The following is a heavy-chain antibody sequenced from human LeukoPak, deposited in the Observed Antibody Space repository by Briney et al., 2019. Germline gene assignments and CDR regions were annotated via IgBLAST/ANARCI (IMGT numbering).Heavy chain of an antibody. D-gene: IGHD3-10*01. CDR1: GFTFSSYS. CDR2: ISSSSSSYI. CDR3: AREWLFGTARDGWFDP. Sequence: GGSLRLSCAASGFTFSSYSMNWVRQAPGKGLEWVSSISSSSSSYIYYADSVKGRFTISRDNAKNSLYLQMNSLRAEDTAVYYCAREWLFGTARDGWFDPWGQGTLVTVSS. V-gene: IGHV3-21*01. J-gene: IGHJ5*02.